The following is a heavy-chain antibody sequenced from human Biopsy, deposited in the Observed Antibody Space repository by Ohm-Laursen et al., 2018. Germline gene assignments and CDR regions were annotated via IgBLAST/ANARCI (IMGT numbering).Heavy chain of an antibody. D-gene: IGHD5-12*01. V-gene: IGHV4-34*01. CDR3: ARGSGYFKLDV. CDR1: GESSSGYF. J-gene: IGHJ6*02. CDR2: INQSGST. Sequence: GTLSLTCPVNGESSSGYFWNWIRQPPGKGLEWIGEINQSGSTKYNPSLKRRATLSADSSNSQFSLGLTSVTAADTAIYYCARGSGYFKLDVWGQGTTVTVSS.